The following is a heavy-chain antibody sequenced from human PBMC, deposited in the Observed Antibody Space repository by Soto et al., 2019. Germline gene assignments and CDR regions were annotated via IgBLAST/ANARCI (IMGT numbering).Heavy chain of an antibody. Sequence: EVQLVESGGGLVQPGGSLRLSCAASGFTFSSYSMNWVRQAPGKGLEWVSYISSSSTTIYYADSVKGRFTISRDTAKNSLYLQVNSLRAEDTAVYYCARDGDYDILTGYPVFAYWGQGTLVTVSS. CDR1: GFTFSSYS. V-gene: IGHV3-48*01. CDR3: ARDGDYDILTGYPVFAY. J-gene: IGHJ4*02. CDR2: ISSSSTTI. D-gene: IGHD3-9*01.